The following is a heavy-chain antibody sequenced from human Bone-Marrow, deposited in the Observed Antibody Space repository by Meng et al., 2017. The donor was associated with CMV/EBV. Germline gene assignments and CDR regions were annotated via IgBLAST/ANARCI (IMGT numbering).Heavy chain of an antibody. D-gene: IGHD2-2*02. CDR3: ARAQVPAAIYQLYSEY. CDR1: GFTFSSYW. J-gene: IGHJ4*02. CDR2: IKQDGSEK. V-gene: IGHV3-7*01. Sequence: GESLKISCAASGFTFSSYWMSWVRQAPGKGLEWVANIKQDGSEKYYVDSVKGRFTISRDNAKNSLYLQMKSLRAEDTAVDYCARAQVPAAIYQLYSEYWGQGTLVTVSS.